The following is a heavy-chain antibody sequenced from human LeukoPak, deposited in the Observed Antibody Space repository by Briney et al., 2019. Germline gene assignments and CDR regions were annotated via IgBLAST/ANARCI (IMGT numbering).Heavy chain of an antibody. J-gene: IGHJ4*02. Sequence: PGGSLRLSCAASGFTFSNSAMSWVRQAPGKGLEWVSAISGSGGSTYYADSVKGRFTISRDNSKNTLYLQMNSLRAEDTAVYYCAKDQDVAAAGTWGSIDYWGQGTLVTVSS. CDR1: GFTFSNSA. CDR3: AKDQDVAAAGTWGSIDY. D-gene: IGHD6-13*01. V-gene: IGHV3-23*01. CDR2: ISGSGGST.